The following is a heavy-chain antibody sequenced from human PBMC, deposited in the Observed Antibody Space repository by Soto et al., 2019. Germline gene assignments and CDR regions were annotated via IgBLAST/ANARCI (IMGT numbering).Heavy chain of an antibody. CDR2: IWYDGSNK. CDR3: ARDSSVGSGCSDD. CDR1: GFTFSSYG. D-gene: IGHD6-19*01. Sequence: GGSLRLSCAASGFTFSSYGMHWVRQAPGKGLEWVAVIWYDGSNKYYADSVKGRFTISRDNSKNTLYLQMNSLRAEDTAVYYCARDSSVGSGCSDDWGQGTRVTVSS. V-gene: IGHV3-33*01. J-gene: IGHJ4*02.